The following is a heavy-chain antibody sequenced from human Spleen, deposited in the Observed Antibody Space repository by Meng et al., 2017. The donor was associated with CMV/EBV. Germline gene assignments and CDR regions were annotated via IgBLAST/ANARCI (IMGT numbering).Heavy chain of an antibody. J-gene: IGHJ3*02. CDR3: AREVYYDTSGYYHNEAFDI. V-gene: IGHV3-30*03. Sequence: GGSLRLSCAASGFTFSSYSMNWVRQAPGKGLEWVAFISHDGSNKNSADSVRSRFTISRDNSKNTLYLQMNSLRAEDTAVYYCAREVYYDTSGYYHNEAFDIWGQGTMVTVSS. D-gene: IGHD3-22*01. CDR2: ISHDGSNK. CDR1: GFTFSSYS.